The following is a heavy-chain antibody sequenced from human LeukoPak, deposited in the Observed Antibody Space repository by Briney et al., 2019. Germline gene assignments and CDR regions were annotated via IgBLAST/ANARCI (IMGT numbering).Heavy chain of an antibody. D-gene: IGHD6-13*01. J-gene: IGHJ4*02. Sequence: GGSLRLSCAASGFTFSSYWMHWVRQAPGKGLVWVSRINTDGSSTSYADSVKGRFTISRDNAKNTLYLQMNSPRAEDTAVYYCARVSSSSWWALDYWGQGTLVTVSS. CDR2: INTDGSST. V-gene: IGHV3-74*01. CDR1: GFTFSSYW. CDR3: ARVSSSSWWALDY.